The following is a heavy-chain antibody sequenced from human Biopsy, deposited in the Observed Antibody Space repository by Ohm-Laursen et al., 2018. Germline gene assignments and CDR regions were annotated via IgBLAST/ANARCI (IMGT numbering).Heavy chain of an antibody. J-gene: IGHJ3*02. CDR3: ARPTNARAGGAPFDI. CDR2: LWYVGTNK. Sequence: LRLSCAASGFTFSSYGMHWVRQAPGKGLEWVAVLWYVGTNKYYADSVKGRFTISRDNSKNTLYLQMNSLRAEDTAMYYCARPTNARAGGAPFDIWGQGTMVTVSS. CDR1: GFTFSSYG. D-gene: IGHD1-1*01. V-gene: IGHV3-33*01.